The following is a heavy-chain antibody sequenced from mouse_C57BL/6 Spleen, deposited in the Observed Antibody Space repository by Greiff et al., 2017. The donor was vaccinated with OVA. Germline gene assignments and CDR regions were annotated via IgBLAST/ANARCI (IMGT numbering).Heavy chain of an antibody. CDR1: GFTFSDYG. D-gene: IGHD1-1*01. CDR3: ARRFITTVGYFDV. J-gene: IGHJ1*03. CDR2: ISSGSSTI. Sequence: VQLKESGGGLVKPGGSLKLSCAASGFTFSDYGMHWVRQAPEKGLEWVAYISSGSSTIYYADTVKGRFTISRDNAKNTLFLQMTSLRSEDTAMYYCARRFITTVGYFDVWGTGTTVTVSS. V-gene: IGHV5-17*01.